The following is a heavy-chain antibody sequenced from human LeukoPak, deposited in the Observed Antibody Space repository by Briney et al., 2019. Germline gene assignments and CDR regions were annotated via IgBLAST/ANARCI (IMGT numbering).Heavy chain of an antibody. Sequence: PGGSLRLSCAASGFTFSSYSMNWVRQAPGKGLEWVSYISSSSSTIYYADSVKGRFTISRDNAKNSLYLQMNSLRAEDTAVYYCARVGFWSQPPYYYYYMDVWGKGTTVTVSS. CDR2: ISSSSSTI. CDR1: GFTFSSYS. CDR3: ARVGFWSQPPYYYYYMDV. J-gene: IGHJ6*03. V-gene: IGHV3-48*01. D-gene: IGHD3-3*01.